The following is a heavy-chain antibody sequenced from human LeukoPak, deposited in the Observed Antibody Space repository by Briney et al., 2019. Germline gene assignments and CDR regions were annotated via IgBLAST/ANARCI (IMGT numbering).Heavy chain of an antibody. CDR2: IIPIFGTA. Sequence: ASVKVSCKASGYTFTSYDINWVRQAPGQGLEWMGGIIPIFGTANYAQKFQGRVTITTDESTSTAYMELSSLRSEDTAVYYCARASRVWSGYYSLDYWGQGTLVTVSS. V-gene: IGHV1-69*05. J-gene: IGHJ4*02. CDR3: ARASRVWSGYYSLDY. CDR1: GYTFTSYD. D-gene: IGHD3-3*01.